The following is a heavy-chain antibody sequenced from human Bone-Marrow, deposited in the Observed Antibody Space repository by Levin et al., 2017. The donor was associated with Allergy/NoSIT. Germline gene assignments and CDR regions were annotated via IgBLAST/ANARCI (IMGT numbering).Heavy chain of an antibody. Sequence: QPGESLKISCAASGFSYSSYWMTWVRQAPGKGLEWVANIKQDGSEKVYADSAKGRFTISRDNARNSLFLQMYSLTDADTAVYYCARDLHPGSPRSGLMFWGQGTLVTVSS. CDR2: IKQDGSEK. J-gene: IGHJ4*02. CDR3: ARDLHPGSPRSGLMF. D-gene: IGHD3-10*01. CDR1: GFSYSSYW. V-gene: IGHV3-7*04.